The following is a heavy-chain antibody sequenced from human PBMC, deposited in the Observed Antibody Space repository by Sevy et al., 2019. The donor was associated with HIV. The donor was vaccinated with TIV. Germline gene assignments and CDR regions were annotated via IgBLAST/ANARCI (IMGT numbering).Heavy chain of an antibody. D-gene: IGHD2-2*01. CDR2: ISSSSSYI. CDR1: GFTFSSYS. Sequence: GGSLRLSCAASGFTFSSYSMNWVRQAPGKGLEWVSSISSSSSYIYYADSVKGRFTISRDNAKNSLYLQMNSLRAEDRAVYYCARVGEGCSSTSCYARYYYYYYMDVWGKGTTVTVSS. V-gene: IGHV3-21*01. CDR3: ARVGEGCSSTSCYARYYYYYYMDV. J-gene: IGHJ6*03.